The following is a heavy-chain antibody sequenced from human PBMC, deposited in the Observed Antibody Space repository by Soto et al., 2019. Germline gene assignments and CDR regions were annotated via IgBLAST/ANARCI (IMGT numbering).Heavy chain of an antibody. J-gene: IGHJ4*02. D-gene: IGHD2-2*01. V-gene: IGHV3-21*01. CDR2: ISKSDYT. CDR3: AREDSIIIPAVSDF. CDR1: GFAFNNYG. Sequence: GGSLRLSCTVSGFAFNNYGINWVRQAPGKGLEWVSSISKSDYTYYSDSVKDRFAISRDNAKSSVSLQMNTLRVEDTAVYYCAREDSIIIPAVSDFWGQGTLVTVYS.